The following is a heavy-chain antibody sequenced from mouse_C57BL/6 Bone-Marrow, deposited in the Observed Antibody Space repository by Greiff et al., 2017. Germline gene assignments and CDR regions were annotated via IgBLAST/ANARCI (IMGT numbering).Heavy chain of an antibody. CDR3: ARSLGRIHAMGY. D-gene: IGHD4-1*01. CDR2: IHPNSGST. Sequence: QVQLQQPGAELVKPGASVKLSCKASGYTFTSYWMHWVKQRPGQGLEWIGMIHPNSGSTNYNEKFKSKATLTVDKSSSTAYMQLSSLTSEDSAVYYCARSLGRIHAMGYWGQGTSVTVSS. J-gene: IGHJ4*01. V-gene: IGHV1-64*01. CDR1: GYTFTSYW.